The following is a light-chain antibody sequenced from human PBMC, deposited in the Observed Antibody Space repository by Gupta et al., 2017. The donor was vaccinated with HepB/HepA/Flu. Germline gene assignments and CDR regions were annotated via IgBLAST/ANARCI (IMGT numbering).Light chain of an antibody. V-gene: IGLV1-51*02. Sequence: QSVLTQPPSLSAAPGQKVTISCSGSSTNIENNYVSWYQQLPGTAPNPLIFEKNQRPSGIPDRFSGSTSDTSATLDITGLQTGDEADYYCGTWDSSLSVVVFGGGTRLTVL. J-gene: IGLJ2*01. CDR2: EKN. CDR3: GTWDSSLSVVV. CDR1: STNIENNY.